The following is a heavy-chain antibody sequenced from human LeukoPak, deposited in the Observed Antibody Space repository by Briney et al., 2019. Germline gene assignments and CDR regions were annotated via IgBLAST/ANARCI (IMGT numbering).Heavy chain of an antibody. CDR1: GFTFSRYW. D-gene: IGHD6-19*01. J-gene: IGHJ4*02. CDR3: AKGGTVAAYHFDY. Sequence: GGSLRLSCAASGFTFSRYWMHWVRQAPGKGLLWVSRINSDGSTTSHADSVKGRFTISRDNAKNTLYLQMNSLRAEDTAVYYCAKGGTVAAYHFDYWGQGILVTVSS. V-gene: IGHV3-74*01. CDR2: INSDGSTT.